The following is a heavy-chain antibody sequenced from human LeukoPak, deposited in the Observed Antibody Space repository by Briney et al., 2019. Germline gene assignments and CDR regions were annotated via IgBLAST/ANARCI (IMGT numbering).Heavy chain of an antibody. D-gene: IGHD2-21*01. V-gene: IGHV3-13*04. J-gene: IGHJ3*02. CDR2: IGTAGDT. CDR1: GFTFSTYD. CDR3: ARLVVGEAHDGFDI. Sequence: GGSLRLSCAASGFTFSTYDMHWVRQPTGKGLELVSTIGTAGDTYYPGSVKDRFTISRDNAKNSLYLQMDSLRAGDTAVYYCARLVVGEAHDGFDIWGQGTMVTVSS.